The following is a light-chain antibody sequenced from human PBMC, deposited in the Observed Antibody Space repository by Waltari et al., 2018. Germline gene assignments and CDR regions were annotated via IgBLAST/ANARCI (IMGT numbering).Light chain of an antibody. CDR3: FSYADGRSLV. Sequence: SALTQPASVSGSPGQSITLSCTGSSTDLGSSTLFSWYQHHPAKAPNLLIYQGTDRPSGISHRFSGSKSGNTASLTISTLQAEDEADYYCFSYADGRSLVFGGGTKLTVL. CDR2: QGT. V-gene: IGLV2-23*01. J-gene: IGLJ2*01. CDR1: STDLGSSTL.